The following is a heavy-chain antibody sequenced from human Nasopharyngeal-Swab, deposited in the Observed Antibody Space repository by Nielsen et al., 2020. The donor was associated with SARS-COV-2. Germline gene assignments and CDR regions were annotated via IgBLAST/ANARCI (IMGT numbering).Heavy chain of an antibody. J-gene: IGHJ6*03. Sequence: GESLKIPCESPGFTFESYGMTWVRQAPGTGLEWVSTISGSGDNTHYADSVRGRFTISRDNSQRTVFLQMTSLRAEDTALYYCAKDPSAAMDVWGKGTTVIVSS. D-gene: IGHD6-13*01. CDR2: ISGSGDNT. CDR3: AKDPSAAMDV. CDR1: GFTFESYG. V-gene: IGHV3-23*01.